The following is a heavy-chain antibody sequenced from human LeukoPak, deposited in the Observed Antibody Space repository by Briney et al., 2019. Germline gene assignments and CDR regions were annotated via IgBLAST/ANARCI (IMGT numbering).Heavy chain of an antibody. Sequence: GGSLRLSCAASGFTFSSSAMNWVRQAPGKGLEWVSSINNVASHIYYAHSVKGRFTISRDNAKNSLYLQMNSLSDEETAVYYCARIAYLDEGMDVWGRGTTVTVSS. CDR2: INNVASHI. CDR1: GFTFSSSA. V-gene: IGHV3-21*01. CDR3: ARIAYLDEGMDV. D-gene: IGHD2-21*01. J-gene: IGHJ6*03.